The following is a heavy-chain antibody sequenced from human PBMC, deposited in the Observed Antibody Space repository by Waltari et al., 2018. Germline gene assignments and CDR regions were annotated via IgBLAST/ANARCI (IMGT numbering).Heavy chain of an antibody. CDR2: MLGSGDTT. V-gene: IGHV3-23*01. D-gene: IGHD3-3*01. CDR3: AKDGNARFLEWLLHFDF. CDR1: GFTFSNYD. J-gene: IGHJ4*02. Sequence: EVQLLESGGGLVHPGGSLRLSCEALGFTFSNYDMSWVRQAPGKGREWVATMLGSGDTTYYADSLKGRFTISRDNSKNTLYLQINSLRAEDTAVYYCAKDGNARFLEWLLHFDFWGQGSLVTVSS.